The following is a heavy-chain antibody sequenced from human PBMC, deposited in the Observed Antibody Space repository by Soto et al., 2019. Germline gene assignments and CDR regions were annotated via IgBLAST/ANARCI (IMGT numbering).Heavy chain of an antibody. D-gene: IGHD1-20*01. V-gene: IGHV4-30-4*01. CDR3: ARDRAKWKDYYYYGMDV. CDR1: GGSISSGDDF. CDR2: IYYSGST. J-gene: IGHJ6*02. Sequence: QVQLQESGPGLVKPSQTLSLTCTVSGGSISSGDDFWTWSRQPPGKGLEWIGYIYYSGSTYYNPSLKSRLTMSVDTSKNQFSLKLSSVTAADTALYYCARDRAKWKDYYYYGMDVWGQGTTVTVSS.